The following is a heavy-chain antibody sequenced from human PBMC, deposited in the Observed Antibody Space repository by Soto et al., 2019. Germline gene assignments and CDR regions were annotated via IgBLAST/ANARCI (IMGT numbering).Heavy chain of an antibody. CDR1: GYTFTNHD. Sequence: QVQLVQSGAEVKKPGASVKVSCKASGYTFTNHDIKWVRQATGQGLEWMGWMNPNSGNTGYAQTFQDRVTMTRNTSITTAYMELSSLRSEDTSVYYCAREGVIWSAKTLSYYAMDVWGLGTTVTVSS. J-gene: IGHJ6*02. V-gene: IGHV1-8*01. CDR2: MNPNSGNT. CDR3: AREGVIWSAKTLSYYAMDV. D-gene: IGHD3-3*01.